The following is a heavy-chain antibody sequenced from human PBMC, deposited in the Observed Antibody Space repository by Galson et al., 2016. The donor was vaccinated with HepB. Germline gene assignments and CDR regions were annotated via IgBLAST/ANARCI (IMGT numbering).Heavy chain of an antibody. D-gene: IGHD1-7*01. J-gene: IGHJ4*02. CDR1: GFSFSDYS. Sequence: SLRLSCAGAGFSFSDYSMNWVRQAPGKGLEWVSYISSRSRVMYYTDSVKGRFTISRDDAQNSLFLQMDSLRAEDTAVYYCARFGNYAFGHWGQGTLVTVSS. CDR2: ISSRSRVM. V-gene: IGHV3-48*04. CDR3: ARFGNYAFGH.